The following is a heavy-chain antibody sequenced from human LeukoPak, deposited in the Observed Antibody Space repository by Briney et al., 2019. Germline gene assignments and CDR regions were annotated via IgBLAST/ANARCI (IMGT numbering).Heavy chain of an antibody. CDR1: GYTFTDYY. CDR2: INPNSGGT. CDR3: ARPRGSYILLDAFDI. D-gene: IGHD1-26*01. Sequence: ASVKVSCKASGYTFTDYYIHWVRQAPGQGLEWMGWINPNSGGTNCAQKFQGRVTLTTDTSISTAYMDLTKLRSDDTAVYYCARPRGSYILLDAFDIWGQGTMVTVSS. J-gene: IGHJ3*02. V-gene: IGHV1-2*02.